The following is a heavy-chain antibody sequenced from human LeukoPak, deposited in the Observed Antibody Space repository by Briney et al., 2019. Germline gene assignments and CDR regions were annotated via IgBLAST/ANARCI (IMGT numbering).Heavy chain of an antibody. Sequence: GGSLRLSCAASGFTFSNDWMNWVRQAPGKGLEWVGRIKSKIDGGATDYAAPVKGRFTISRDDSKNTLYLQMNSLRAEDTAVYYCAKEPDSYDFWSGYSTEPYFDYWGQGTLVTVSS. J-gene: IGHJ4*02. D-gene: IGHD3-3*01. CDR3: AKEPDSYDFWSGYSTEPYFDY. V-gene: IGHV3-15*07. CDR2: IKSKIDGGAT. CDR1: GFTFSNDW.